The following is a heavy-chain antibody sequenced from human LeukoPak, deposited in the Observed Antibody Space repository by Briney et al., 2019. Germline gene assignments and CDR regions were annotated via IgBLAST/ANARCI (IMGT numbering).Heavy chain of an antibody. J-gene: IGHJ4*02. V-gene: IGHV3-21*04. CDR2: IRSSSTYI. CDR3: VGGGGTFVY. Sequence: GGSLRLSCAASGFTFGSYSMNWVRQAPGKGLEWVSFIRSSSTYISYSDSVKGRFTISRDNANNSLYLQMNSLRAEDTAVYYCVGGGGTFVYWGQGTLVTVSS. CDR1: GFTFGSYS. D-gene: IGHD1-1*01.